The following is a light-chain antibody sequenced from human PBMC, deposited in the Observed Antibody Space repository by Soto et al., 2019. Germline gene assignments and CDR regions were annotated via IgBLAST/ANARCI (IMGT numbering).Light chain of an antibody. CDR1: QSISSW. Sequence: DLQMTQSPSTLSASVGDRVTITCRASQSISSWLAWYQQKPGKAPNLLIYKASSLESGVPSRFSGSGSGSEFTLTISSLQPDDFATYYCQQYSTYSRTFGQGTKVEI. J-gene: IGKJ1*01. CDR3: QQYSTYSRT. CDR2: KAS. V-gene: IGKV1-5*03.